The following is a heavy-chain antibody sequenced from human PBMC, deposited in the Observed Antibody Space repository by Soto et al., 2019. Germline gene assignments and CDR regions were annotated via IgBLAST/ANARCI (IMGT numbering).Heavy chain of an antibody. CDR2: VSHRGNT. Sequence: TLSLTCAVSGVSVGSDAYYWSWIRQHPGKGLEWVGFVSHRGNTYYNPSLKSRLTLSVDMSKNQFFLHLTSVTAADTAVYFCARYPFTAAWYNFDYWGQGTLVPVSS. V-gene: IGHV4-31*11. CDR1: GVSVGSDAYY. D-gene: IGHD6-13*01. CDR3: ARYPFTAAWYNFDY. J-gene: IGHJ4*02.